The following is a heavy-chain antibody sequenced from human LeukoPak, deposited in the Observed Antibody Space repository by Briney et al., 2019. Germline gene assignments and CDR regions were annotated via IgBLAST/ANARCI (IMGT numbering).Heavy chain of an antibody. CDR1: GFTLSNYA. V-gene: IGHV3-23*01. CDR3: ATQNFDY. Sequence: GGSLRLSCAASGFTLSNYAMSWVRQAPGQGLEWVSTISDSGGSTYYADSVKGRFTLSRDNSKSTLSLQMNSLRADDTAVYYCATQNFDYWGQGTLVTVSS. J-gene: IGHJ4*02. CDR2: ISDSGGST.